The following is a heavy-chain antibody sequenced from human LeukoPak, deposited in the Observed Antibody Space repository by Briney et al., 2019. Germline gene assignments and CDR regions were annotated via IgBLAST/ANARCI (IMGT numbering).Heavy chain of an antibody. CDR2: INHSGST. J-gene: IGHJ6*03. CDR3: ARGRLPDFGVVIAPYYYYHMDV. D-gene: IGHD3-3*01. Sequence: PSETLSLTCAVYGGSFSGYYWSWIRQPPGKGLEWIGEINHSGSTNYNPSLKSRVTISVDTSKNQFSLKLSSVTAADTAVYYCARGRLPDFGVVIAPYYYYHMDVWGKGTTVTVSS. CDR1: GGSFSGYY. V-gene: IGHV4-34*01.